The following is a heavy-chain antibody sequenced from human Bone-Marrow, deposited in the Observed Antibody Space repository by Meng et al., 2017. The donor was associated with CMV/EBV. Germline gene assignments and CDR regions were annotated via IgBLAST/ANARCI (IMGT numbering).Heavy chain of an antibody. J-gene: IGHJ6*02. CDR2: ISSSSSYI. Sequence: WVRQAPGKGLEWVSSISSSSSYIYYADSVKGRFTISRDNAKNSLYLQMNSLRAEDTAVYYCATRTFGITGTTVSRPRYYYYYGMDVWGQGTTVTVSS. CDR3: ATRTFGITGTTVSRPRYYYYYGMDV. V-gene: IGHV3-21*04. D-gene: IGHD1-7*01.